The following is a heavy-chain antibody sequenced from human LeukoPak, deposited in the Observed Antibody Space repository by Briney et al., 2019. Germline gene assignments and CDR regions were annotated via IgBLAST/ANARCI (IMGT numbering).Heavy chain of an antibody. V-gene: IGHV3-7*04. CDR2: IKQDGSEK. Sequence: GGSLRLSCAASGFTFSSYWMSWVRQAPGKGLEWVANIKQDGSEKYYVDSVKGRFTISRDNAKNSLYLQMNSLRAEDTAVYYCAKDVSRFLEWLLTGFDFWGQGTLVTVSS. D-gene: IGHD3-3*01. CDR3: AKDVSRFLEWLLTGFDF. CDR1: GFTFSSYW. J-gene: IGHJ4*02.